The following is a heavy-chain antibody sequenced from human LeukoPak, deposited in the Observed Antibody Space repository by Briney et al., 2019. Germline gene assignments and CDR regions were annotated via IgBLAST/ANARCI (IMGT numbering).Heavy chain of an antibody. CDR1: GGSISSGGYS. CDR3: AGLWFGDEYYFDY. CDR2: IYHNGNT. J-gene: IGHJ4*02. Sequence: PSETLSLTCAVSGGSISSGGYSWSWIRQPPGKGLEWIGYIYHNGNTYYSPSLKSRVTISVDTSKNQFSLKLSSVTAADTAVYYCAGLWFGDEYYFDYWGQGTLVTVSS. D-gene: IGHD3-10*01. V-gene: IGHV4-30-2*02.